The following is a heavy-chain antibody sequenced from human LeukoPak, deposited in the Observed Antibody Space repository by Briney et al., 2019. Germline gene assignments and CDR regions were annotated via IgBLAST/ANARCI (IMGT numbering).Heavy chain of an antibody. D-gene: IGHD3-16*02. V-gene: IGHV1-46*01. CDR3: ARDLGPVAGLGELSFEPDY. Sequence: ASVKVSCKASGYTFTTYYMHWVRQAPGQGLEWMGIINPSGGITSYAQKFQGRVTMTRGTSTSTVYMELSSLRSEDTAVYYCARDLGPVAGLGELSFEPDYWGQGPLVTVSS. J-gene: IGHJ4*02. CDR1: GYTFTTYY. CDR2: INPSGGIT.